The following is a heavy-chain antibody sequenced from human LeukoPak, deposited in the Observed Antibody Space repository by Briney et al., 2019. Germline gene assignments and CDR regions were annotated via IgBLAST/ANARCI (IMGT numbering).Heavy chain of an antibody. D-gene: IGHD2-2*01. V-gene: IGHV3-23*01. CDR2: ISGSGGST. Sequence: GGSLRLSCAASGFTFSSYSMNWVRQAPGKGLEWVSAISGSGGSTYYADSVKGRFTISRDNSKNTLYLQMNSLRAEDTAVYYCAKAPSAVVVPAATPYFDYWGQGTLVTVSS. CDR1: GFTFSSYS. J-gene: IGHJ4*02. CDR3: AKAPSAVVVPAATPYFDY.